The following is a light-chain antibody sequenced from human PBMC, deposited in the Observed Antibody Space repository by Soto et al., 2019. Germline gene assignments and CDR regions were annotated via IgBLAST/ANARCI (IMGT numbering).Light chain of an antibody. CDR2: GAS. CDR1: QSVSSGY. J-gene: IGKJ1*01. V-gene: IGKV3-20*01. Sequence: EIVLAQSPGTLSLSPGERATLSCRASQSVSSGYLAWYQQKPGKAPRLLIYGASSRATGIPDRFSGSGSGTDFTLTISRLESEDFAVYFCQQYGDLPWTFGQGTKVDIK. CDR3: QQYGDLPWT.